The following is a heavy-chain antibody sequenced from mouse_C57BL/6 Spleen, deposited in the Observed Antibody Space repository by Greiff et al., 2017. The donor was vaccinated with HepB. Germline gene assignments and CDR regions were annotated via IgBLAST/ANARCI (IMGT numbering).Heavy chain of an antibody. CDR3: ARIDYDAWFAY. CDR2: ISSGSSTI. J-gene: IGHJ3*01. V-gene: IGHV5-17*01. Sequence: EVMLVESGGGLVKPGGSLKLSCAASGFTFSDYGMHWVRQAPEKGLEWVAYISSGSSTIYYADTVKGRFTISRDNAKNTLFLQMTSLRSEDTAMYYCARIDYDAWFAYGGQGTPVTVSA. D-gene: IGHD2-4*01. CDR1: GFTFSDYG.